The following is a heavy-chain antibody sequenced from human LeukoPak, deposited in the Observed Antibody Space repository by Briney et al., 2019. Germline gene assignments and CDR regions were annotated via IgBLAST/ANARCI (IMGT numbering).Heavy chain of an antibody. D-gene: IGHD5-18*01. CDR2: IYHSGST. V-gene: IGHV4-4*02. Sequence: SGTLSLTCAVSGGSISSSNWWSWVRQPPGKGLEWIGEIYHSGSTNYNPSLKSRVTISVDTSKNQFSLKLSSVTAADTAVYYCASHSYRWGYFDYWGQGTLVTVSS. CDR1: GGSISSSNW. J-gene: IGHJ4*02. CDR3: ASHSYRWGYFDY.